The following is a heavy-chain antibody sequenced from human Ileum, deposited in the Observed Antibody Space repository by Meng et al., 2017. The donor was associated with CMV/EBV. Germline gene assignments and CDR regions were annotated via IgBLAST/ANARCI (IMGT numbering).Heavy chain of an antibody. Sequence: MHWVRQAPGKGLEWVALISPDGSQQYFADSVEGRFSISRDNSKNTIYLQMDSLTPDDTAVYYCVSDLVVAARADYWGQGTLVTVSS. V-gene: IGHV3-30-3*01. D-gene: IGHD2-15*01. J-gene: IGHJ4*02. CDR3: VSDLVVAARADY. CDR2: ISPDGSQQ.